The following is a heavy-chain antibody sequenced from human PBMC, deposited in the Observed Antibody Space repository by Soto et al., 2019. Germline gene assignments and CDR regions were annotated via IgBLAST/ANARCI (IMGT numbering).Heavy chain of an antibody. D-gene: IGHD6-6*01. V-gene: IGHV4-31*03. CDR1: GGSISSGGYY. J-gene: IGHJ3*02. CDR3: ARDEYSSSSGAFDI. CDR2: IYYSGST. Sequence: QVQLQESGPGLVKPSQTLSLTCTVSGGSISSGGYYWSWIRQHPGKGLEWIGYIYYSGSTYYNPSLKSRVTIAVDTSKNQFSLKLSAVTAADTAVYYCARDEYSSSSGAFDIWGQGTMVTVSS.